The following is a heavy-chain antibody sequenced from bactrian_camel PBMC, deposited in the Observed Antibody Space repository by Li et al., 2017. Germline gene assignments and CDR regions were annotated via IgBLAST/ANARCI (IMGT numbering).Heavy chain of an antibody. CDR3: ASQYH. CDR2: IYTDGSKT. J-gene: IGHJ4*01. CDR1: GFGYSSYG. V-gene: IGHV3S6*01. Sequence: HVQLVESGGGSVQSGGSLRLSCSTSGFGYSSYGMNWVRQAPGKGLEWVSGIYTDGSKTFYADSVKGRFTISGDNAKNTLYLQMNSLKSDDTALYYCASQYHWGQGTQVTVS.